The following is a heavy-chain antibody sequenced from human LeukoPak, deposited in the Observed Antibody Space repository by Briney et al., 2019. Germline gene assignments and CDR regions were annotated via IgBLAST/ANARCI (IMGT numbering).Heavy chain of an antibody. Sequence: GGSLRLSCAASGFTFSSSVMHWVRQAPGKGLDWVATISFDGNNQYYADSVKGRFTISRDNSKSTLYLQMNSLRAEDTAMYYCARAAYYDFWSGYNYYYYYGMDVWGQGTTVTVSS. CDR1: GFTFSSSV. J-gene: IGHJ6*02. CDR3: ARAAYYDFWSGYNYYYYYGMDV. CDR2: ISFDGNNQ. V-gene: IGHV3-30-3*01. D-gene: IGHD3-3*01.